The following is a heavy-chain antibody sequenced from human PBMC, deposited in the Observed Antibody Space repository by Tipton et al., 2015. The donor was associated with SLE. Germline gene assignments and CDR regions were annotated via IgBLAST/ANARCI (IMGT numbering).Heavy chain of an antibody. D-gene: IGHD2-15*01. CDR2: INWNSDNI. CDR1: GFSFDDYF. CDR3: AKVGCIGGKCYLDH. J-gene: IGHJ4*02. V-gene: IGHV3-9*01. Sequence: SLRLSCAASGFSFDDYFVHWVRQAPGKGLEGVSGINWNSDNIEYADSVKGRFTLSRDNAKNSLYLQMNSLRAEDTALYYCAKVGCIGGKCYLDHWGQGTLVTVSS.